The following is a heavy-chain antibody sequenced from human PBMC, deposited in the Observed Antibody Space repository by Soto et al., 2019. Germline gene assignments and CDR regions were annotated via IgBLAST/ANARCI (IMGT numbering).Heavy chain of an antibody. Sequence: GASVEVCCKASGDTFTSYDINWVRQATRQGLEWMGWMNPNSGNTGYAQKFQGRVTITADKSTSTAYMELSSLRSEDTAVYYCARGGWRQPTYFGVVEAHFYYYYGMDVWGQGTTVTVSS. V-gene: IGHV1-8*01. CDR3: ARGGWRQPTYFGVVEAHFYYYYGMDV. D-gene: IGHD3-3*01. CDR2: MNPNSGNT. J-gene: IGHJ6*02. CDR1: GDTFTSYD.